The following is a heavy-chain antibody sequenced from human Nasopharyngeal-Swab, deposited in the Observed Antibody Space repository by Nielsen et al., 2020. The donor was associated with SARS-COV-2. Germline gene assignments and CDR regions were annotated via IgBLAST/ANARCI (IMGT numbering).Heavy chain of an antibody. CDR2: IIPIFGTA. CDR3: ANILTGYYGSVGFDY. Sequence: VRHAPGQGLEWMGGIIPIFGTANYAQKFQGRVTITADESTSTAYMELSSLRSEDTAVYYCANILTGYYGSVGFDYWGQGTLVTVSS. D-gene: IGHD3-9*01. V-gene: IGHV1-69*01. J-gene: IGHJ4*02.